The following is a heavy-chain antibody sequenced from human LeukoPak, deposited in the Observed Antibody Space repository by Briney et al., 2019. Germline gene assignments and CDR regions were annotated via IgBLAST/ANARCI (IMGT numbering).Heavy chain of an antibody. CDR2: ISWNSGSI. J-gene: IGHJ4*02. CDR3: AKGHTYGLGESYLDI. D-gene: IGHD5-18*01. CDR1: GYTFADYA. Sequence: GGSLRLSCEASGYTFADYAMHWVRQAPGKGLEWVSGISWNSGSIGYADSVKGRFSISRDNGKNSLYLQMNSLRTEDTALYYCAKGHTYGLGESYLDIWGQGTLVSVSS. V-gene: IGHV3-9*01.